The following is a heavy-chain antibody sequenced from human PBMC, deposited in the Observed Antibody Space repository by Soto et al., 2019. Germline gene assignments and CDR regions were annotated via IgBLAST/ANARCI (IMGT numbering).Heavy chain of an antibody. J-gene: IGHJ4*02. D-gene: IGHD3-22*01. CDR2: IYHSGST. CDR3: ARRYATQSYYYDSSGHFDY. CDR1: GGYISSGGYS. V-gene: IGHV4-30-2*01. Sequence: SETMSLTSAVSGGYISSGGYSWSWIKQPPGKGLEWIGYIYHSGSTYYNPSLKSRVTISVDRSKNQFSLKLSSVTAADTAVYYCARRYATQSYYYDSSGHFDYWGQGTLVTVSS.